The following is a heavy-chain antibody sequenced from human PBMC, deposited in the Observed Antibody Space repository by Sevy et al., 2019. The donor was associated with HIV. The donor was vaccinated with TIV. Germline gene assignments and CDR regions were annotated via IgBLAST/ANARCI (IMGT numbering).Heavy chain of an antibody. CDR2: INPNSGGT. CDR3: ARMGDYYDSSGYYPLKF. CDR1: GYTFTAYY. Sequence: ASVKVSCKASGYTFTAYYIHWVRQAPGQGLEWMGWINPNSGGTYFAKTFQDSVTLTTDTSVNTAYMELRSLRFDDTAVYYCARMGDYYDSSGYYPLKFWGQGTLVTVSS. J-gene: IGHJ4*02. D-gene: IGHD3-22*01. V-gene: IGHV1-2*02.